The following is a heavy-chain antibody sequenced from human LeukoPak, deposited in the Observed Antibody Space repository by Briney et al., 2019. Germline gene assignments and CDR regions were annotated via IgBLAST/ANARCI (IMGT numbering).Heavy chain of an antibody. CDR3: ARDGNWGSLVVYYYYMDV. Sequence: GGSLRLSCAASGFTFSSYEMNWARQAPGKGLEWVSYISSSGSTIYYADSVKGRFTISRDNAKNSLYLQMDSLRAEDTAVYYCARDGNWGSLVVYYYYMDVWGKGTTVTVSS. D-gene: IGHD7-27*01. CDR2: ISSSGSTI. CDR1: GFTFSSYE. V-gene: IGHV3-48*03. J-gene: IGHJ6*03.